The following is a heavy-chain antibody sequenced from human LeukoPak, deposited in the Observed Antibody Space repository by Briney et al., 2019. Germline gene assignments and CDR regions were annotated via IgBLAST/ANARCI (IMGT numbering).Heavy chain of an antibody. V-gene: IGHV5-51*01. CDR1: GYTFNTYW. D-gene: IGHD4-17*01. CDR3: ARLRTTRGPVTVTPSYPDSPNWFDP. J-gene: IGHJ5*02. CDR2: INPSDSDT. Sequence: GESLKISCKGSGYTFNTYWIGWVRQMPGKGLEGMGIINPSDSDTTYSPSFQGQVTISADRSISTAYLQWSSLKASDTAIYYCARLRTTRGPVTVTPSYPDSPNWFDPWGQGTLVTVSS.